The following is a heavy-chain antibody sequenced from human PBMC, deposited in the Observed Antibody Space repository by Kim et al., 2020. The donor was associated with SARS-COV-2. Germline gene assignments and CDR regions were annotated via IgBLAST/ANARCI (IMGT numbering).Heavy chain of an antibody. V-gene: IGHV4-59*13. Sequence: SETLSLTCTVSGGSISSYYWSWIRQPPGKGLEWIGYIYYSGSTNYNPSLKSRVTISVDTSKNQFSLKLSSVTAAVTAVYYCARRALGYCSSTSCYSAMDVWGQGTTVTVSS. CDR3: ARRALGYCSSTSCYSAMDV. D-gene: IGHD2-2*02. CDR1: GGSISSYY. J-gene: IGHJ6*02. CDR2: IYYSGST.